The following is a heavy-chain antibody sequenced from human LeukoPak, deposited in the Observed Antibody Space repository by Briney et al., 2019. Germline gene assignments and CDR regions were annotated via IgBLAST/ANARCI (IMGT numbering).Heavy chain of an antibody. CDR2: IVGRGGST. Sequence: PGGTLRLSCAASGFTFSSYGMSWVRQAPGKGLEWVSAIVGRGGSTYYAASVKGRFTMSGDNSKNTLYLQMNSLSAEDTAVYYCAKAKTYSSDLDYWGQGTLVAVSS. CDR3: AKAKTYSSDLDY. J-gene: IGHJ4*02. V-gene: IGHV3-23*01. CDR1: GFTFSSYG. D-gene: IGHD2-15*01.